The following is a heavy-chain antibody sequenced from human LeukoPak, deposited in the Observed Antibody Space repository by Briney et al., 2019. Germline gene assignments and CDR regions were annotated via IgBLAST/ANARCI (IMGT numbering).Heavy chain of an antibody. V-gene: IGHV3-11*01. CDR1: GFTFSDYY. D-gene: IGHD6-19*01. CDR3: ARARQWLVDAFDI. J-gene: IGHJ3*02. CDR2: ISSSGSTI. Sequence: KAGGSLRLSCAASGFTFSDYYMSWIRQAPGKGLEWGSYISSSGSTIYYADSVKGRFTISRDNAKNSLYLQMNSLRAEDTAVYYCARARQWLVDAFDIWGQGTMVTVSS.